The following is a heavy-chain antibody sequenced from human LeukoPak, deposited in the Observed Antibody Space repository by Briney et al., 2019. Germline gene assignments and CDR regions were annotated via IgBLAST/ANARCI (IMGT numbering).Heavy chain of an antibody. Sequence: GASVKVSCKASGYTLTGYYMHWVRQAPGQGLEWMGWINPNSGGTDYAQKFQGRVTMTRDTSISTAYMELSRLRSDDTAVYYCARDWAYDFWSGYYTTDAFDIWGQGTMVTVSS. V-gene: IGHV1-2*02. CDR3: ARDWAYDFWSGYYTTDAFDI. CDR2: INPNSGGT. J-gene: IGHJ3*02. D-gene: IGHD3-3*01. CDR1: GYTLTGYY.